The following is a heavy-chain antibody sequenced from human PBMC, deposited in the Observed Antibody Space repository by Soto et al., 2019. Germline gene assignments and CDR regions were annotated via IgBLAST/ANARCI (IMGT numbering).Heavy chain of an antibody. CDR3: ARVSSDWFDP. J-gene: IGHJ5*02. CDR2: IYYSGNT. V-gene: IGHV4-31*03. D-gene: IGHD3-10*01. CDR1: GDPLNTGGYY. Sequence: SVTLSLTCTVSGDPLNTGGYYWSWIRHLPGKGLEWLGYIYYSGNTYYNPSLKGRVNISGDMSKKQFSLRLSSVTAADTAVYHCARVSSDWFDPWGPGIQVTVSS.